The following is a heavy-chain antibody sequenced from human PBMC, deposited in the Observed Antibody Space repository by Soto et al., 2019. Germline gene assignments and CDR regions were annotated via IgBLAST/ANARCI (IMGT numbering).Heavy chain of an antibody. D-gene: IGHD1-26*01. J-gene: IGHJ4*02. V-gene: IGHV3-66*01. CDR3: ARTQRGWELPFDY. CDR2: IYSGGST. Sequence: EVQLVESGGGLVQPGGSLRLSCAASGFTVSSNYMSWVRQAPGKGLEWVSVIYSGGSTYYADSAKGRFTISRDNSKNTLYLQMNSLRAEDTAVYYCARTQRGWELPFDYWGQGTLVTVSS. CDR1: GFTVSSNY.